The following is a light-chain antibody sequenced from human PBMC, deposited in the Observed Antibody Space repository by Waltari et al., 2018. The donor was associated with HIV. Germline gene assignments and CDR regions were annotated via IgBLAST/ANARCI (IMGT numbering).Light chain of an antibody. CDR2: EVS. CDR3: CAYAGSTTYVI. Sequence: QSALTQPASVSGSPGQSLTIPCTGTSSHVGGYNLVSWYQQHPGKAPKLMIYEVSKRPSGVSNRVSGSKSGNTASLTISGLQAEDEADYYCCAYAGSTTYVIFGGGTKLTVL. CDR1: SSHVGGYNL. J-gene: IGLJ2*01. V-gene: IGLV2-23*02.